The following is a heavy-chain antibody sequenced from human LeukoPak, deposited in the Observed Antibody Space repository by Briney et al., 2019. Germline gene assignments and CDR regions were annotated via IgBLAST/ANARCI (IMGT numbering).Heavy chain of an antibody. V-gene: IGHV3-33*01. D-gene: IGHD3-22*01. CDR1: GFTFSSYG. CDR2: IWYDGSNK. CDR3: ARGGDYDSPYPYYFDY. J-gene: IGHJ4*02. Sequence: PGGSLRLSCAASGFTFSSYGMHWVRQAPGKGLEWVAVIWYDGSNKYYADSVKGRFTISRDNSKNTLYLQMNSLRAEDTAVYYCARGGDYDSPYPYYFDYWGQGTLVTVSS.